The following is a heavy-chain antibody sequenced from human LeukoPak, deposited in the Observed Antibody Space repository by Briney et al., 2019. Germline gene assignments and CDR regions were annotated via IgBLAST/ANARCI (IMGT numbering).Heavy chain of an antibody. CDR1: GYTFTNYV. Sequence: ASVKVSCKASGYTFTNYVLHWLRQAPEQGLEWMGWINPNSGGTNYAQNFQGRVTMTRDTSIGTAYMELSRLTSDDTAVYYCARAEFCAPNCYYYFYYWGQGTLVTVSS. V-gene: IGHV1-2*02. CDR2: INPNSGGT. J-gene: IGHJ4*02. D-gene: IGHD2-21*02. CDR3: ARAEFCAPNCYYYFYY.